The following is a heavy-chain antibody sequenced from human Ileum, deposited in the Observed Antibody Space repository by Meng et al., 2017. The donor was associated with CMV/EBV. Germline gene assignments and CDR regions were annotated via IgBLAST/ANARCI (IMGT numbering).Heavy chain of an antibody. J-gene: IGHJ4*02. Sequence: GGSLKISCVGSGFTFSTYWMHWVRQAPGKGLVWVSRINSDGSTTNYADSVKGRFTVSRDNAKNTVYLQMNSLRTEDTAVYYCARGGNAHYFDFWGQGTLVTVSS. V-gene: IGHV3-74*01. CDR2: INSDGSTT. D-gene: IGHD5-12*01. CDR1: GFTFSTYW. CDR3: ARGGNAHYFDF.